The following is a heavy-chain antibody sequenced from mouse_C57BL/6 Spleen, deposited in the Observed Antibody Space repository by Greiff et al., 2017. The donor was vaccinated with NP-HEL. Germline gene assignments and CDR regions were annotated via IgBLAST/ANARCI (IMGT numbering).Heavy chain of an antibody. D-gene: IGHD1-1*01. Sequence: VQLQQSGPELVKPGASVKIPCKASGYTFTDYNMDWVKQSHGKSLEWIGDINPNNGGTIYNQKFKGKATLTVDKSSSTAYMELRSLTSEDTAVYYCARSRGSSPFYAMDYWGQGTSVTVSS. J-gene: IGHJ4*01. CDR3: ARSRGSSPFYAMDY. CDR1: GYTFTDYN. CDR2: INPNNGGT. V-gene: IGHV1-18*01.